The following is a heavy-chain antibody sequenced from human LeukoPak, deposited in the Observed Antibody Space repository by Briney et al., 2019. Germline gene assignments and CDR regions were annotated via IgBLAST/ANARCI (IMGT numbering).Heavy chain of an antibody. D-gene: IGHD5-12*01. CDR3: ARDRGYHSGYSDDAFDI. J-gene: IGHJ3*02. CDR1: GGTFSSYA. Sequence: ASVKVSCKASGGTFSSYAISWVRQAPGQGLEWMGGIIPIFGTANYAQKFQGRVTITADESTSTAYMELSSLRSEDTAVYYCARDRGYHSGYSDDAFDIWGQGTMVTVSS. CDR2: IIPIFGTA. V-gene: IGHV1-69*01.